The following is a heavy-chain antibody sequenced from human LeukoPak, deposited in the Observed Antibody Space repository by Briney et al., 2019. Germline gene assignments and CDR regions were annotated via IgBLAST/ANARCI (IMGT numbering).Heavy chain of an antibody. CDR2: IYPGDSDT. CDR1: GYIFTSYW. Sequence: GESLKISCKGSGYIFTSYWIGWVRQMPGKGLGWMGIIYPGDSDTRYSPSFQGQVTISADKSISTAYLQWSSLKASDTAMYYCARGDYYDSSGYYYRPFYYFDYWGQGTLVTVSS. CDR3: ARGDYYDSSGYYYRPFYYFDY. V-gene: IGHV5-51*01. D-gene: IGHD3-22*01. J-gene: IGHJ4*02.